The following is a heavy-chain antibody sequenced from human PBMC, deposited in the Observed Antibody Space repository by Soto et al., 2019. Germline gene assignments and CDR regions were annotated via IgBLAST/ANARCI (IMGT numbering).Heavy chain of an antibody. J-gene: IGHJ5*02. CDR1: GFTFSSYE. Sequence: GGSLRLSCAASGFTFSSYEMNWVRQAPGKGLEWVSYISSSGSTIYHADSVKGRFTISRDNAKNSLYLQMNSLRAEDTAVYYCARDLVVTIPFNWFDPWGQGTLVTVSS. CDR2: ISSSGSTI. CDR3: ARDLVVTIPFNWFDP. V-gene: IGHV3-48*03. D-gene: IGHD3-3*01.